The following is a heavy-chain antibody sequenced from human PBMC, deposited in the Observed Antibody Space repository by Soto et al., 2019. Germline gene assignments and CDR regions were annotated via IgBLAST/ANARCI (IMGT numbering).Heavy chain of an antibody. CDR1: GYTFTSYH. CDR2: MNPNSGDT. V-gene: IGHV1-8*01. J-gene: IGHJ4*02. CDR3: ARGVEAGFDY. Sequence: QVQLVQSGAEVRKPGASVKVSCKPSGYTFTSYHLNWVRQATGQGLEWMGWMNPNSGDTGYAQKFQGRVTMTRDTSISTASMELGSLTSEDTAVYYCARGVEAGFDYWGQGTLVTVSS. D-gene: IGHD6-19*01.